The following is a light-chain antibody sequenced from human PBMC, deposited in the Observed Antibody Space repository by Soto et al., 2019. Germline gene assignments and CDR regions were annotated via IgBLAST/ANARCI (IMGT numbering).Light chain of an antibody. Sequence: QSAMTQPACVSGSPGQSITISCTGTSSDVGGYNHVSWYQHHPGKAPKRIIYEVTKRPSGVSNRFSGSKSGDTASLTISGLQAEDEADYYCSSHTASTTRIFGTGTKVTVL. CDR1: SSDVGGYNH. CDR3: SSHTASTTRI. V-gene: IGLV2-14*01. CDR2: EVT. J-gene: IGLJ1*01.